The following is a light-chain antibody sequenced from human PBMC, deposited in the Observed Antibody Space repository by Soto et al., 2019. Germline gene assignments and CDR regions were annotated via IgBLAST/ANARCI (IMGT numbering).Light chain of an antibody. J-gene: IGLJ1*01. CDR3: QAADSSGTYV. CDR2: KDS. CDR1: ALPNQY. Sequence: SYELTQPPSVSVSPGQTARITCSGDALPNQYAYWYRQKPGQATVLVIYKDSERPSGIPERFSGSTSGTTVTLTISGVQAEDEADYYCQAADSSGTYVFGTGSKRTVL. V-gene: IGLV3-25*02.